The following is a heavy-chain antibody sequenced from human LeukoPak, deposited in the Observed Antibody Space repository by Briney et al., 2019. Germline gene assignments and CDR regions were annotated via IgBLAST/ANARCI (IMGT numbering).Heavy chain of an antibody. V-gene: IGHV3-23*01. CDR1: GFTFSNYG. Sequence: GGSLRLSCAASGFTFSNYGMSWVRQVPGKGLEWVSGISGSGGSTFYADSVKGRFTISRDNAKNSLYLQMNSLRAEDTAVYYCARERGYSYENDYWGQGTLVTVSS. CDR3: ARERGYSYENDY. D-gene: IGHD5-18*01. CDR2: ISGSGGST. J-gene: IGHJ4*02.